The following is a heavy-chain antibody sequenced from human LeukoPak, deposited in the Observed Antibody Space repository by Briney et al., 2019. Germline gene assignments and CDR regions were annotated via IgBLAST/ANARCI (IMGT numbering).Heavy chain of an antibody. CDR3: ASPGRGYNGSRGYQSFDY. CDR1: GGSISSSSYY. D-gene: IGHD3-22*01. CDR2: IYYSGST. Sequence: SEALSLTCTVSGGSISSSSYYWGWIRQPPGKGLEWIGSIYYSGSTYYNPSLKSRVTISVDTSKNQFSLKLSSVTAADTAVYYCASPGRGYNGSRGYQSFDYWGQGTLVTVSS. V-gene: IGHV4-39*01. J-gene: IGHJ4*02.